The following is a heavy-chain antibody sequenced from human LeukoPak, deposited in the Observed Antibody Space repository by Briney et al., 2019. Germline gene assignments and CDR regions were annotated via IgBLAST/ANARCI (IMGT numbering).Heavy chain of an antibody. J-gene: IGHJ6*03. CDR3: ARGPKYNWNYGYYYYYMDV. Sequence: ASVKVSFKASGYTFTSYGISWVRQAPGQGLEWMGWISAYNGNTNYAQKLQGRVTMTTDTSTSTAYMELRSLRSDDTAVYYCARGPKYNWNYGYYYYYMDVWGKGTTVTVSS. CDR2: ISAYNGNT. CDR1: GYTFTSYG. D-gene: IGHD1-7*01. V-gene: IGHV1-18*01.